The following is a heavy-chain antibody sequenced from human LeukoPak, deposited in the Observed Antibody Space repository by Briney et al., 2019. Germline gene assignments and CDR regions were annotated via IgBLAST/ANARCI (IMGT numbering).Heavy chain of an antibody. D-gene: IGHD6-13*01. J-gene: IGHJ4*02. CDR3: ARCRYTDSWYDYFDY. CDR1: GFTFSNAD. CDR2: IWYDGSNE. V-gene: IGHV3-33*01. Sequence: PLGSLRLSCAESGFTFSNADMYSVRQAPGKGLEWVAVIWYDGSNEYYADSVKGRFTISRANSKNTLSLQMHSLRDQDTAVYYCARCRYTDSWYDYFDYWGQGTLLTVSS.